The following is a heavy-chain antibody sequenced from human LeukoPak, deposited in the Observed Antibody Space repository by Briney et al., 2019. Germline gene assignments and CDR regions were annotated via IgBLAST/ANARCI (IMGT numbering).Heavy chain of an antibody. CDR1: GGSISSSSYY. CDR3: ARHNYYGSGSYYGYYYYYMDV. CDR2: IYYSGST. Sequence: SETLSLTCTVSGGSISSSSYYWGWIRQPPGKGLEWIGSIYYSGSTYYNPSLKSRVTISVDTSKNQFSLKLSSATAADTAVYYCARHNYYGSGSYYGYYYYYMDVWGKGTTVTVSS. J-gene: IGHJ6*03. D-gene: IGHD3-10*01. V-gene: IGHV4-39*01.